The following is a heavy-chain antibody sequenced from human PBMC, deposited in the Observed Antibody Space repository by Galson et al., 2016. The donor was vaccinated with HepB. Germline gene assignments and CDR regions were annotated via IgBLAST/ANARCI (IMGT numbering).Heavy chain of an antibody. Sequence: SLRLSCAASGFTFSDYAMSWVRQAPGKGLEWVSSISGSGDSTYYADAVKGRFTISRDNSRNTLYLQMDSLRAEDTAAHYCAKDGRIYCSSASCHDHFHYWGQGTLVTVSS. CDR3: AKDGRIYCSSASCHDHFHY. J-gene: IGHJ4*02. CDR1: GFTFSDYA. CDR2: ISGSGDST. V-gene: IGHV3-23*01. D-gene: IGHD2-2*01.